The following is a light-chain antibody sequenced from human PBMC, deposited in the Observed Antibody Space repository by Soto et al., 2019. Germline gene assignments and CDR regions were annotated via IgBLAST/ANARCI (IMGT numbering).Light chain of an antibody. J-gene: IGKJ2*01. CDR3: QQYHSRPNT. Sequence: DIQMTQSPSSLSASVGDRVTITCQASQDIINYLNWYQWKPGKAPNLLIHDVSTLEPGVPARFTGGGSGTDFTLTIIGLHPEDVATYYCQQYHSRPNTFGQGTKVEIK. CDR2: DVS. CDR1: QDIINY. V-gene: IGKV1-33*01.